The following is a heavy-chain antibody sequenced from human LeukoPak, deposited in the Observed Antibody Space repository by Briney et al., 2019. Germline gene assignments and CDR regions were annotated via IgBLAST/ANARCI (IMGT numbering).Heavy chain of an antibody. V-gene: IGHV1-2*02. Sequence: GASVKVSCKASGYTFTGYYMHWVRQAPGQGLEWVGWINPNSGGTNYAQKFQGRVTMTRDTSISTAYMELSRLRSDDTAVYYCARGDYAFWSGPPLFDPWGQGTLVTVSS. CDR3: ARGDYAFWSGPPLFDP. J-gene: IGHJ5*02. CDR1: GYTFTGYY. D-gene: IGHD3-3*01. CDR2: INPNSGGT.